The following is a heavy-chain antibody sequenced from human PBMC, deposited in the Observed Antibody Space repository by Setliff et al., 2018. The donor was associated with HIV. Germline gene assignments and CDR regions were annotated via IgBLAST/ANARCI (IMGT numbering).Heavy chain of an antibody. CDR2: ISWNGGSK. CDR3: ARDRGSGTCRGCDYMDV. CDR1: GFTFGDYA. Sequence: GGSLRLSCAASGFTFGDYAFHWVRQVPGKGLEWVSGISWNGGSKAYADSVKGRFSISRDNANNSLYLLMNSLRPEDTALYYCARDRGSGTCRGCDYMDVWGKGTTVTVSS. J-gene: IGHJ6*03. D-gene: IGHD3-3*01. V-gene: IGHV3-9*01.